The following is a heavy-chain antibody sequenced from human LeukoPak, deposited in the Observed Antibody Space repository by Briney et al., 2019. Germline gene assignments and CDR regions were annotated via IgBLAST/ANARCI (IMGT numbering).Heavy chain of an antibody. CDR3: ARSDCSGGFCFNWFDP. Sequence: SETLSLTCTVSGGSISSYYWGWIRQPPGKGLEWIGSIYYSGSTYYKSSLKSRVTISVDTSKNQFSLKLSSVTAADTAVYYCARSDCSGGFCFNWFDPWGQGTLVTVSS. D-gene: IGHD2-8*02. J-gene: IGHJ5*02. V-gene: IGHV4-39*01. CDR2: IYYSGST. CDR1: GGSISSYY.